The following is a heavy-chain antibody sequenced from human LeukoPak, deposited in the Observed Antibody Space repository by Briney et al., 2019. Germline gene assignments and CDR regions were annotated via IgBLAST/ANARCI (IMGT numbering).Heavy chain of an antibody. D-gene: IGHD2-2*01. V-gene: IGHV4-38-2*02. J-gene: IGHJ4*02. CDR2: IYHSGST. Sequence: PSETLSLTCTVSGYSLSSGYYWGWIRQPPGKGLEWIGSIYHSGSTNYNPSLKSRVTISVDKSKNQFSLKLSSVTAADTAVYYCARKIISASTFDYWGQGTLVTVSS. CDR1: GYSLSSGYY. CDR3: ARKIISASTFDY.